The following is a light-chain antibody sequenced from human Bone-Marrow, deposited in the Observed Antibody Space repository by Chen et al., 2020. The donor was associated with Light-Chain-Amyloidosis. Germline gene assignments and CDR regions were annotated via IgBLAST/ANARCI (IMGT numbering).Light chain of an antibody. J-gene: IGLJ3*02. Sequence: SYVLTQPSSVSVAPGQTATIACGGNNIGSTSVHWYQQTPGQAALLVVYDDSDRPSGIPERLFGSNSGNTATLAISRVEAGDEADDYCQVWDRGSDRPVFGGGTKLTVL. CDR3: QVWDRGSDRPV. CDR1: NIGSTS. V-gene: IGLV3-21*02. CDR2: DDS.